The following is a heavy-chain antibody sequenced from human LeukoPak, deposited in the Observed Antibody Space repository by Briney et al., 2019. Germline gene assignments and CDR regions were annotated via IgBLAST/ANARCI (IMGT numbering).Heavy chain of an antibody. Sequence: GGSLRLSCAASGFTFSSYAMSWVRQAPGKGLEWVSVISGNGDHTNYADSVEGRFTISRDNSKNTLYLQMNSLRAEDTAVYYCAKDRISDASGPRFDPWGQGTLVTVSS. CDR2: ISGNGDHT. CDR1: GFTFSSYA. CDR3: AKDRISDASGPRFDP. V-gene: IGHV3-23*01. J-gene: IGHJ5*02. D-gene: IGHD3-10*01.